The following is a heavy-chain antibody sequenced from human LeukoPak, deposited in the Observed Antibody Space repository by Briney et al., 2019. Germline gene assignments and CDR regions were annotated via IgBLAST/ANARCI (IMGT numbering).Heavy chain of an antibody. CDR2: INPDSGGT. CDR3: ARGFGGYSYGQLDY. D-gene: IGHD5-18*01. V-gene: IGHV1-2*02. CDR1: GYTFTGYY. Sequence: GASVKVSCKASGYTFTGYYMHWVRQAPGQGLEWMGWINPDSGGTKYAQKFQGRVTMTRDTSISTAYMELSRLRSDDTALYYCARGFGGYSYGQLDYWGQGTLVTVSS. J-gene: IGHJ4*02.